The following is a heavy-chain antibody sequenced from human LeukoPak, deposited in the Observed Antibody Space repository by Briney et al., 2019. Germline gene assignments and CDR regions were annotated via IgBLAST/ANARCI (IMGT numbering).Heavy chain of an antibody. CDR1: SGSISTSNYY. V-gene: IGHV4-39*07. CDR2: IFYSGST. D-gene: IGHD6-19*01. Sequence: SETLSLTCTVSSGSISTSNYYWGWVRQPPGKALEWIGNIFYSGSTYYSPSLKSRVTISLDTSRNQFSLKLSSVTAADTAVYYCARVNTPAVAGNLDYWGQGTLVTVSS. CDR3: ARVNTPAVAGNLDY. J-gene: IGHJ4*02.